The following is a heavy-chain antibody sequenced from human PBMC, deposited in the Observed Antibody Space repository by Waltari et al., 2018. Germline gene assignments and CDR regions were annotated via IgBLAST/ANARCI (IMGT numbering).Heavy chain of an antibody. Sequence: QVQLVQSGAEVKKPGASVKVSCKTSGYTLTGYFIHWVRQAPGQGLEWMGWINPKSGGTNYAQKFQGRVTMTRDTSINTAFMELSSLRSDDTAIYYCARGEKWPAWGQGTLVTVSS. V-gene: IGHV1-2*02. CDR2: INPKSGGT. D-gene: IGHD2-8*01. J-gene: IGHJ5*02. CDR1: GYTLTGYF. CDR3: ARGEKWPA.